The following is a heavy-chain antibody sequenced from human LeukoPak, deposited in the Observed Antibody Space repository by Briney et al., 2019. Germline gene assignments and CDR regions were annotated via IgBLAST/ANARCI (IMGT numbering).Heavy chain of an antibody. CDR3: ARGRGATGFGC. Sequence: TETLSLTCAVYGGSFSGSSWSWIRQPPGKGLEWIGEINHSGSTNYNPSLKSRVTISVDTSKNQFSLKLSSVTAADTAVYYCARGRGATGFGCWGQGTLVTVSS. CDR1: GGSFSGSS. D-gene: IGHD1-26*01. CDR2: INHSGST. V-gene: IGHV4-34*01. J-gene: IGHJ5*01.